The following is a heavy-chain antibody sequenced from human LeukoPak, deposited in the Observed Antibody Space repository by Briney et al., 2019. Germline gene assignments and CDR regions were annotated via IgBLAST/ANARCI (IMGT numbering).Heavy chain of an antibody. J-gene: IGHJ4*02. Sequence: GGSLRLSCVASGLSDSSNYMSWVRQAPGKGLEWVSVTYRDGSSYYAESVKGRFTISRDKSKNTLYIQMNSLRAEDTAVYYCARSFYDILIGYYQYFDYWGQGTLVTVSS. D-gene: IGHD3-9*01. CDR2: TYRDGSS. CDR1: GLSDSSNY. V-gene: IGHV3-66*01. CDR3: ARSFYDILIGYYQYFDY.